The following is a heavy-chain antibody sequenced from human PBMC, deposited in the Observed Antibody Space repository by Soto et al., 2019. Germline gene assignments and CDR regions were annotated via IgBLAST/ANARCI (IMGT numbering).Heavy chain of an antibody. J-gene: IGHJ4*02. Sequence: GGSLRLSCAASGFSFSSYVMSWVRQAPGKGLEWVSAITGSGVDTYYADSVKGRFTFSRDNSKNTLYLQMNSLRAEDTALYYCAKGSASTRPYYFDYWGQGTQVTVSS. V-gene: IGHV3-23*01. CDR2: ITGSGVDT. D-gene: IGHD6-6*01. CDR1: GFSFSSYV. CDR3: AKGSASTRPYYFDY.